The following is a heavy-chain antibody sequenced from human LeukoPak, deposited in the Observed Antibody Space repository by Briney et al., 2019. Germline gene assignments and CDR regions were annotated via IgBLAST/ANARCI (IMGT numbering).Heavy chain of an antibody. D-gene: IGHD6-6*01. Sequence: SETLSLTCTVSGGSISSYYWSWIRQPPGKGLEWIGYIYYSGSTYYNPSLKSRVTISVDTSKNQFSLKLSSVTAADTAVYYCARVSVAARLFDYWGQGTLVTASS. J-gene: IGHJ4*02. CDR3: ARVSVAARLFDY. CDR1: GGSISSYY. CDR2: IYYSGST. V-gene: IGHV4-30-4*08.